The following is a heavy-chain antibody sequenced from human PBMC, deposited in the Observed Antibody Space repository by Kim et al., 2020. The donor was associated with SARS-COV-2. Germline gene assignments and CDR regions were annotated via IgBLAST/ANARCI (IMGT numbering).Heavy chain of an antibody. CDR2: IVTADDT. CDR3: ARETPDSSSYGWYFDL. CDR1: SLTFSSYD. Sequence: GGSLRLSCAASSLTFSSYDMHWVRQATGKGLEWVSAIVTADDTYYADSVKGRFTISRENAKNSLYLQMNALTAGDTAVYYCARETPDSSSYGWYFDLWGRGTLVTVSS. D-gene: IGHD6-6*01. J-gene: IGHJ2*01. V-gene: IGHV3-13*04.